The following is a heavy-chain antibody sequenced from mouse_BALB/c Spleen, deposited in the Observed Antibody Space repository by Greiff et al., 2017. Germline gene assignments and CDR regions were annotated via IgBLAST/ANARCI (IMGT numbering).Heavy chain of an antibody. D-gene: IGHD1-1*01. CDR2: ISCYNGAT. Sequence: LVKTGASVQISCKASGYSFTGYYMHWVKQSHGKSLEWIGYISCYNGATSYNQKFKGKATFTVDTSSSTAYMQFNSLTSEDSAVYYCTRITNGYFDYWGQGTTLTVSS. J-gene: IGHJ2*01. CDR3: TRITNGYFDY. CDR1: GYSFTGYY. V-gene: IGHV1S34*01.